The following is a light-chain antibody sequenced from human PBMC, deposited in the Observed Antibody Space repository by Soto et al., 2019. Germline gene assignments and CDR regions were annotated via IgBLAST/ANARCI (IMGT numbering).Light chain of an antibody. CDR3: QMYNTGLPFT. J-gene: IGKJ3*01. CDR2: GAS. V-gene: IGKV3D-15*01. CDR1: QSVSSN. Sequence: EIVMTQSPATLSVSPGERATLSCRASQSVSSNLAWYQQKPGQAPRLLIYGASTRATGIPDRFSGSGSGTDFTLTISSLHSKDLAVYYCQMYNTGLPFTFGPGTKVNI.